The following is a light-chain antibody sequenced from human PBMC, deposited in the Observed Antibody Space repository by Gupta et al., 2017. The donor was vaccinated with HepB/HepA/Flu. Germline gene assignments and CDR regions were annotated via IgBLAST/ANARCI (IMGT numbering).Light chain of an antibody. CDR1: QSVSSSY. Sequence: EIVLTQSPGTLSLSPGERATLSCRASQSVSSSYLACYQQKPGQAPRLLIYGASSRATGIPDRFSGSGAGTDFTLTISRLEPEDFAVYYCQQYGSLPWAFGQGTKVEIK. CDR2: GAS. J-gene: IGKJ1*01. CDR3: QQYGSLPWA. V-gene: IGKV3-20*01.